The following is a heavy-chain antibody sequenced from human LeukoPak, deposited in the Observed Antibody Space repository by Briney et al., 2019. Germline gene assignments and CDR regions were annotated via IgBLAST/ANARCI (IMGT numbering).Heavy chain of an antibody. CDR2: IKQDGSEK. CDR3: AKDQGTFGGVIGIDY. D-gene: IGHD3-16*02. J-gene: IGHJ4*02. CDR1: GFTFSSYW. Sequence: GGSLRLSCAASGFTFSSYWMSWVRQAPGKGLEWVAKIKQDGSEKYYVDSVKGRFTISRDNAENSLYLQMNSLRAEDTALYYCAKDQGTFGGVIGIDYWGQGTLVTVSS. V-gene: IGHV3-7*03.